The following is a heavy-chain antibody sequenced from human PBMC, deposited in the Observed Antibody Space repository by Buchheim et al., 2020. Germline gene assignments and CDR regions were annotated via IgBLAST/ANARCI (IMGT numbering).Heavy chain of an antibody. CDR1: GGSFSGYY. V-gene: IGHV4-34*01. CDR3: ARGYRFGYNYYYYGMDV. D-gene: IGHD5-18*01. Sequence: QVQLQQWGAGLLKPSETLSLTCAVYGGSFSGYYWSWIRQPPGKGLEWIGEINHSGSTNYNPSLKSRVTISVDTSENQFSLKLSSVTAADTAVYYCARGYRFGYNYYYYGMDVWGQGTT. CDR2: INHSGST. J-gene: IGHJ6*01.